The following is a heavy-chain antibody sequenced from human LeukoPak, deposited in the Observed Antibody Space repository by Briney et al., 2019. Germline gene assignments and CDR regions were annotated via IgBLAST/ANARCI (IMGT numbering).Heavy chain of an antibody. CDR3: ARDPPGGTDMDDSFDI. V-gene: IGHV3-30-3*01. Sequence: GGSLRLSCATSGFTFSSYAIHWIRQAPGKGLEWVALISYDGNNKYYADSVKGRFTISRDNSKNTLYLQMSSLRAEDTAVYYCARDPPGGTDMDDSFDIWGQGTMVSVSS. CDR2: ISYDGNNK. D-gene: IGHD5-18*01. J-gene: IGHJ3*02. CDR1: GFTFSSYA.